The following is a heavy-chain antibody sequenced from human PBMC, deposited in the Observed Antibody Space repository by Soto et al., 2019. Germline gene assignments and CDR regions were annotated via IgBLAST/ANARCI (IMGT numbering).Heavy chain of an antibody. CDR2: IIPIFGTA. J-gene: IGHJ5*02. CDR3: ARVRFVVVVAATLANWFDP. CDR1: GGTFSSYA. V-gene: IGHV1-69*13. Sequence: SVKVSCKASGGTFSSYAISWVRQAPGQGLEWMGGIIPIFGTANYAQKFQGRVTITADESTSTAYMELSSLRSEDTAVYYCARVRFVVVVAATLANWFDPWGQGTLVTVSS. D-gene: IGHD2-15*01.